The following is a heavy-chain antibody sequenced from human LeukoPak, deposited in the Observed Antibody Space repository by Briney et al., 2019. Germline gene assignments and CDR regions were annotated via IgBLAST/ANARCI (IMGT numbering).Heavy chain of an antibody. CDR2: IYYSGST. J-gene: IGHJ5*02. CDR1: GGSVSSGSYY. V-gene: IGHV4-61*01. Sequence: PSETLSLTYTVSGGSVSSGSYYWSWIRQPPGKGLEWIGYIYYSGSTNYNPSLKSRVTISVDTSKNQFSLKLSSVTAADTAVYYCARGLRFLEWLYFAWFDPWGQGTLVTVSS. CDR3: ARGLRFLEWLYFAWFDP. D-gene: IGHD3-3*01.